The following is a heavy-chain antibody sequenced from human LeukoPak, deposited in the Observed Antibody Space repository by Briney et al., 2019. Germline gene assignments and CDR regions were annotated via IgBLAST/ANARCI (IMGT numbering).Heavy chain of an antibody. CDR2: ISSSSSYI. J-gene: IGHJ3*02. CDR3: ARENSGYYYRNAFDI. Sequence: GGSLRLSCAASGFTFSSYSMNWVRQAPGKGLEWVSSISSSSSYIYYADSVKGRFTISRDNAKNSLYLQMNSLRAEDTAVYYCARENSGYYYRNAFDIWGQGTMVTVSS. D-gene: IGHD3-22*01. CDR1: GFTFSSYS. V-gene: IGHV3-21*04.